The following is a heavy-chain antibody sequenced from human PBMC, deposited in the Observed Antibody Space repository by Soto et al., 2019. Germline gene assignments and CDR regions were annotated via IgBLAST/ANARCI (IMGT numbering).Heavy chain of an antibody. D-gene: IGHD3-22*01. V-gene: IGHV4-31*03. CDR2: IYYSGRT. CDR1: GGSISSGGYY. J-gene: IGHJ4*02. CDR3: ARGSGDSSGYYYPRLYYFDY. Sequence: SETLSLTCTVSGGSISSGGYYWSWIRQHPGKGLEWIGYIYYSGRTYYNPSLHSRVSIAVDTTENQFSLKLTSVTAADTSVYYCARGSGDSSGYYYPRLYYFDYWGQGTLVTVSS.